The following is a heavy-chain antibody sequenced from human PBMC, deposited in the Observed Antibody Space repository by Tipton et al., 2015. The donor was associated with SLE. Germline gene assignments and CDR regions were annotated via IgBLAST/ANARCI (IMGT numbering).Heavy chain of an antibody. CDR1: GASVSSHY. V-gene: IGHV4-59*02. J-gene: IGHJ3*02. Sequence: TLSLTCTVSGASVSSHYWNWIRQTPGKGLLWIGYIHSNRAPNYPPSLKSRLTISVDTSNNQFSLKLTSVTAADPAVYYCARDHATVCSGGTCYQLDVFDNWGRGTKVTVSS. CDR3: ARDHATVCSGGTCYQLDVFDN. CDR2: IHSNRAP. D-gene: IGHD2-15*01.